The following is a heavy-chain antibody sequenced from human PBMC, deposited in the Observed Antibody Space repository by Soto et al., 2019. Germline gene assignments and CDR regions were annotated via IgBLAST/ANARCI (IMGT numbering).Heavy chain of an antibody. CDR1: GFTFSSYW. V-gene: IGHV3-7*01. J-gene: IGHJ4*02. CDR3: ASLANYRGYYFDY. CDR2: IKQDGSEK. Sequence: GGSLRLSCAASGFTFSSYWMSWVRQAPGKGLEWVANIKQDGSEKYYVDSVKGRFTISRDKAKNSRYLQMNSLRAEDTAVYYCASLANYRGYYFDYWGQGTLVTVSS. D-gene: IGHD1-7*01.